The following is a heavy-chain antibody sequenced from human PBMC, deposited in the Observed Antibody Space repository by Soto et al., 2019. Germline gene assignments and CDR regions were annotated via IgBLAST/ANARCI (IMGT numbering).Heavy chain of an antibody. CDR3: AKADGEQWLIPHLDN. CDR2: ISCCGGST. J-gene: IGHJ4*02. V-gene: IGHV3-23*01. Sequence: EVQLLESGGGVVQPGGSLRLSCVASGFNFKKFAMAWVRQAPGEGLEWVSGISCCGGSTSYADSVKGRFSTARDDSKNTLSLQMNGLRVEDTALYFCAKADGEQWLIPHLDNWGQGTLVTVS. D-gene: IGHD6-19*01. CDR1: GFNFKKFA.